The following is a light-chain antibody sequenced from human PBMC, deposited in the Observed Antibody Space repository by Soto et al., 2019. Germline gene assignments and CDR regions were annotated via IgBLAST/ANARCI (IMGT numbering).Light chain of an antibody. V-gene: IGKV1-39*01. CDR2: AAS. Sequence: DIQLTQSPASLSASVGDRVTITCRASQSIATYINWYQQKPGKAPKFLIYAASNLQSGVPSRFRGGGSGTDFTLTISSLQPEDFATYFCQQSYTTLWTFGQGTKVEVK. CDR3: QQSYTTLWT. J-gene: IGKJ1*01. CDR1: QSIATY.